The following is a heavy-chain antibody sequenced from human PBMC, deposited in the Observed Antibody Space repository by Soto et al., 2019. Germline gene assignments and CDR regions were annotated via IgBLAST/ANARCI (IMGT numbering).Heavy chain of an antibody. J-gene: IGHJ3*02. CDR2: VYYDGHNK. D-gene: IGHD2-2*01. CDR1: GFTFSMYG. V-gene: IGHV3-33*01. Sequence: QVQLVESGGGVVQPGRSQRLSCAASGFTFSMYGMHWVRQAPGKGLEWMATVYYDGHNKYYAASVRGRFTISRDNSKNMVYLQMNSLRAEDTGVYYCARDPPSTLGSFDIWGRGTMVTVSS. CDR3: ARDPPSTLGSFDI.